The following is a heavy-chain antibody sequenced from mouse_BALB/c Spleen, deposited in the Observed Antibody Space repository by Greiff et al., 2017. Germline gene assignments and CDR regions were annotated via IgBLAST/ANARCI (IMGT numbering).Heavy chain of an antibody. D-gene: IGHD2-3*01. CDR1: GFTFTDYY. CDR3: ARDMGDGSITKVFDY. V-gene: IGHV7-3*02. CDR2: IRNKANGYTT. Sequence: EVQGVESGGGLVQPGGSLRLSCATSGFTFTDYYMSWVRQPPGKALEWLGFIRNKANGYTTEYSASVKGRFTISRDNSQSILYLQMNTLRAEDSATYYCARDMGDGSITKVFDYWGQGTTLTVSS. J-gene: IGHJ2*01.